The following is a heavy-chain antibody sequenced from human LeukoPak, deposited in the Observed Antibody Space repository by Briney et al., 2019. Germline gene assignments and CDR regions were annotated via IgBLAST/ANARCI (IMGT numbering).Heavy chain of an antibody. CDR3: RSLIAARQDAFDI. CDR2: ISYDGSNK. Sequence: GGSLRLSCAASGFTFSSYGMHWVRQAPGKGLEWVAVISYDGSNKYYADSVKGRFTISRDNSKNTLYLQMISLRAEDTAVYYCRSLIAARQDAFDIWGQGTMVTVSS. D-gene: IGHD6-6*01. V-gene: IGHV3-30*03. CDR1: GFTFSSYG. J-gene: IGHJ3*02.